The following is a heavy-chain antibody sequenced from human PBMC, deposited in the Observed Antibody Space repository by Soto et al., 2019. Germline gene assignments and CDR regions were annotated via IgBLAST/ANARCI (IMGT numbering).Heavy chain of an antibody. J-gene: IGHJ4*02. D-gene: IGHD6-19*01. CDR1: GFTFDSHW. CDR2: IKTDGYAA. Sequence: ESGGVLVQPGGSLRLSCVASGFTFDSHWMHWVRQAPGEGLVWVSRIKTDGYAAAYADSVKRRFTISRDNTKNTVYLQMNSLRAEDTAVYFCVRESGVAADCWGQGTLVTVSS. CDR3: VRESGVAADC. V-gene: IGHV3-74*01.